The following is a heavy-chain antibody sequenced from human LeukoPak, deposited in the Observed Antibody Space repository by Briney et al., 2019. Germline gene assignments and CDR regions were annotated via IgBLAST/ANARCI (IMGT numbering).Heavy chain of an antibody. CDR2: IYYSGST. V-gene: IGHV4-61*01. J-gene: IGHJ4*02. CDR1: GGSVSSGSYY. Sequence: PSETLSLTCTVSGGSVSSGSYYWSWIRQPPGTGLEWIGYIYYSGSTNYNPSLKSRATISVDTSKNQFSLKLSSVTAADTAVYYCARWPRNYDILTGSIYAFDYWGQGTLVTVSS. D-gene: IGHD3-9*01. CDR3: ARWPRNYDILTGSIYAFDY.